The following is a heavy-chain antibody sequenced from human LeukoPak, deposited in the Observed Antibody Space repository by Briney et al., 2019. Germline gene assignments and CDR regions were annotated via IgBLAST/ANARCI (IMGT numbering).Heavy chain of an antibody. V-gene: IGHV3-23*01. CDR3: AKGGYCSSTSCYVGWFDP. Sequence: GGSLRLSCAASGFTFSSYVKNWVRQAPGKGLEWVSVISGGGGSTYYADSVRGRFTISRDNSKNTLFLQMNSLRAEDTAVYYCAKGGYCSSTSCYVGWFDPWGQGTLVTVSS. CDR1: GFTFSSYV. J-gene: IGHJ5*02. D-gene: IGHD2-2*01. CDR2: ISGGGGST.